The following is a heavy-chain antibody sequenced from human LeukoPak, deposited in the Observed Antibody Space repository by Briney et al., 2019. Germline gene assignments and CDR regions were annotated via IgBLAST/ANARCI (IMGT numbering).Heavy chain of an antibody. Sequence: GGSLRLSCAASGFTFSNYGMNWVRQAPGKGLEWVSYISSGSSSIYYADSVKGRFTISRDNAQNSLYPQMNSLRDEDTAVYYCAREGYPFWGQGTLVTVSS. CDR3: AREGYPF. CDR2: ISSGSSSI. CDR1: GFTFSNYG. J-gene: IGHJ4*02. D-gene: IGHD5-12*01. V-gene: IGHV3-48*02.